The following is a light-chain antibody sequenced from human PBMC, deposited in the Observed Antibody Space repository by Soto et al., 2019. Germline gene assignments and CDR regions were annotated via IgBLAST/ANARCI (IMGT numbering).Light chain of an antibody. CDR1: QSVSSN. J-gene: IGKJ5*01. CDR2: CAS. V-gene: IGKV3-15*01. Sequence: EIVMTQSPATLSVSPGERATLSCRASQSVSSNLDWYQQKPGQAPRLLIYCASTSATGIPARFSGSGSGTEFTLTISSLQSEDFAVYYCQQYNNWPPITFGQGTRLEIK. CDR3: QQYNNWPPIT.